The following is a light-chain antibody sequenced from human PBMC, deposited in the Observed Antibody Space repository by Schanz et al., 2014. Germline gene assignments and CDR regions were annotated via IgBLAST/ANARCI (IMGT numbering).Light chain of an antibody. CDR2: EVS. CDR1: QSLLHSDGNTY. V-gene: IGKV2D-29*01. J-gene: IGKJ2*01. Sequence: DIVMTQTAISLSVTPGQPASISCKSSQSLLHSDGNTYLYWYLQKPDQPPQLLIYEVSKRFSGVSERFSGSGSGTDFTLKISRVEAADVGVFYCMQSIHLPFTFGQGTKREIK. CDR3: MQSIHLPFT.